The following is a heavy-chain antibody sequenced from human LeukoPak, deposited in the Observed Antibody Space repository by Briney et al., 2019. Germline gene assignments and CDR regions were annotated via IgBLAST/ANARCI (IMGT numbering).Heavy chain of an antibody. Sequence: GRSLRLSCAASGFTFSSYAMHRVRQAPGKGLEWVAVVSYDGSNKYYADSVKGRFTISRDNSKNTLYLQMNSLRAEDTAMYYCARDDNPVAPAAFDYWGLGTLVTVSS. CDR3: ARDDNPVAPAAFDY. J-gene: IGHJ4*02. D-gene: IGHD2-2*01. V-gene: IGHV3-30*04. CDR2: VSYDGSNK. CDR1: GFTFSSYA.